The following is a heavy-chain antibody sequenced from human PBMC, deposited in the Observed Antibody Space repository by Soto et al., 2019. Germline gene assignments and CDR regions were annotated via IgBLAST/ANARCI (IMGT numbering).Heavy chain of an antibody. D-gene: IGHD3-22*01. Sequence: EVQLLESGGGLVQPGGSLRLSCAASGFTFSSYAMSWVRQTPGRGLEWVSAISASGGSTYYADSVKGRFTISRDNSKNTLYLQMDSLRAEDTAVYYCAKIYGSSAYYADYWGQGTLVTVSS. CDR3: AKIYGSSAYYADY. CDR1: GFTFSSYA. J-gene: IGHJ4*02. V-gene: IGHV3-23*01. CDR2: ISASGGST.